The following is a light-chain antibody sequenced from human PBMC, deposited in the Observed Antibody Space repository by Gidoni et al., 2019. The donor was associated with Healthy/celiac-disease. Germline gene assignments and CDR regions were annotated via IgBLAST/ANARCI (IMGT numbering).Light chain of an antibody. J-gene: IGKJ4*01. V-gene: IGKV1-13*02. CDR1: QGISSA. CDR2: YAS. CDR3: RQFNSYGLT. Sequence: IQSTQSPSSLSASVGDRLTITCRASQGISSALAWYQQQPGKAPKLLIYYASSLESGVPSRFSGSRSGTDFTLTISSLQPEDFATYYCRQFNSYGLTFXGXTKVEIK.